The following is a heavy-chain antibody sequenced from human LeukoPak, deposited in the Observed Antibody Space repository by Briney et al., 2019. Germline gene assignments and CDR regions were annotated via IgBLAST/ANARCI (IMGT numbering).Heavy chain of an antibody. J-gene: IGHJ4*02. V-gene: IGHV1-69*06. CDR1: GGTFSSYA. CDR3: ARVATGTIDY. Sequence: GASVKVSCKASGGTFSSYAISWVRQAPGQGLEWMGGIIPIFGTASYAQKCQGRVTITADKSTSTAYMELSSLRSEDTAVYYCARVATGTIDYWGQGTLVTVSS. D-gene: IGHD1-1*01. CDR2: IIPIFGTA.